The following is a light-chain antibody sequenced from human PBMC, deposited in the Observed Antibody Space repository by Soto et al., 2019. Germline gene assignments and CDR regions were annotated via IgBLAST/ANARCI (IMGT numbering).Light chain of an antibody. Sequence: LTQPPSASGSPGQSVTISCTGTSSDVGGYNYVSWYQQHPGKAPQLMIYEVTKRPSGVPDRFSGSKSGNTASLTVSGLQAEDEADYYCISYAGSNNFVFGTGTKVTVL. J-gene: IGLJ1*01. CDR1: SSDVGGYNY. V-gene: IGLV2-8*01. CDR3: ISYAGSNNFV. CDR2: EVT.